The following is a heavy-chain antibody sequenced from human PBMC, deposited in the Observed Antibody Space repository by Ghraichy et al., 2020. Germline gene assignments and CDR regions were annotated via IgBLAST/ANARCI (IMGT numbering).Heavy chain of an antibody. CDR1: GFTFSSYW. CDR3: ARGVSIAVVTPLGY. CDR2: INSDGSTT. D-gene: IGHD4-23*01. Sequence: GSLRLSCAASGFTFSSYWMHWVRQAPGEGLVWVARINSDGSTTNYADSVKGRFIISRDNAKNTVYLQMNSLRADDTAVYYCARGVSIAVVTPLGYWGQGTLVPVSS. V-gene: IGHV3-74*01. J-gene: IGHJ4*02.